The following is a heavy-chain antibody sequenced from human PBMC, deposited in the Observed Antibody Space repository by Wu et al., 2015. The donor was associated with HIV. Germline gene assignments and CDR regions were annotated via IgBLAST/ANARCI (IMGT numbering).Heavy chain of an antibody. V-gene: IGHV1-69*05. Sequence: QVQLVQSGAEVKKPGSSVKVSCKASGGTLSSYVISWVRQAPGQGLEWMGGIIPIFGTANYAQKFQGRVTITTDESTSTAYMEMSSLRSEDTAVYYCASSIVVVPAAMPGYFDYWGQGTLVTVSS. CDR2: IIPIFGTA. J-gene: IGHJ4*02. CDR1: GGTLSSYV. D-gene: IGHD2-2*01. CDR3: ASSIVVVPAAMPGYFDY.